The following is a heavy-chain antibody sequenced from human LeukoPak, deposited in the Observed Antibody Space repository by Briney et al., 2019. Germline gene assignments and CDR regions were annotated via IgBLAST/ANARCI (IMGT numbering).Heavy chain of an antibody. CDR2: ISYDGSNK. V-gene: IGHV3-30-3*01. Sequence: GGALRLSCAASGFTFSSYAMHWVRQAPGKGLEWVALISYDGSNKYYADSVKGRFTISRDNSKNTLYLQMNSLRDEATAVYYCAGANLKESYFDYWGQGTLVTVSS. CDR3: AGANLKESYFDY. D-gene: IGHD1-14*01. CDR1: GFTFSSYA. J-gene: IGHJ4*02.